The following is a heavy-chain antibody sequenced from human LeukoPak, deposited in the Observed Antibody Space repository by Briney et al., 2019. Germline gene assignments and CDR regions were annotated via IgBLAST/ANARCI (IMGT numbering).Heavy chain of an antibody. CDR2: IYQSGTT. CDR1: GYSISNGYY. D-gene: IGHD3-10*01. V-gene: IGHV4-38-2*02. J-gene: IGHJ5*02. Sequence: SETLSLTCTVSGYSISNGYYWGWIRQPPGKGLEWIGSIYQSGTTYYNPSLKSRVTLSIDTSTNQFSLELRSVTAADTAVYYCVQDHAPSGSGSWRWFDPWGQGTLVTVSS. CDR3: VQDHAPSGSGSWRWFDP.